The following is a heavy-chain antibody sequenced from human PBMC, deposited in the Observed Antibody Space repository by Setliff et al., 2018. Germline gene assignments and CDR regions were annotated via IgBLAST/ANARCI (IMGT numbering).Heavy chain of an antibody. Sequence: PSETLSLTCAVSGSSIISDYYWVWIRQPPGRGLEWIGSIFQSGNTYYNPSLKSRVTISVDTSKNQFSLKVNSVTAADTAVYYCARDSRGLVPAAIEGSYYYYGMDVWGQGTTVTVSS. CDR2: IFQSGNT. CDR1: GSSIISDYY. V-gene: IGHV4-38-2*02. J-gene: IGHJ6*02. D-gene: IGHD2-2*02. CDR3: ARDSRGLVPAAIEGSYYYYGMDV.